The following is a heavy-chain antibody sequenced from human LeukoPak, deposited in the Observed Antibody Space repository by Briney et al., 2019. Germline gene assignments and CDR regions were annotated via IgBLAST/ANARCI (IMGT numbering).Heavy chain of an antibody. D-gene: IGHD2-2*01. CDR3: TKVKWAVDCTPTSCPYFDY. CDR1: GFTFSSYA. Sequence: GGSLRLSCAASGFTFSSYAMSWVRQAPGKGLEWVSAISGSGGSTYYADSVKGRFTISRDNSKNTLYLQMNSLRPEDTALYYCTKVKWAVDCTPTSCPYFDYWGQGTLVTVSS. V-gene: IGHV3-23*01. CDR2: ISGSGGST. J-gene: IGHJ4*02.